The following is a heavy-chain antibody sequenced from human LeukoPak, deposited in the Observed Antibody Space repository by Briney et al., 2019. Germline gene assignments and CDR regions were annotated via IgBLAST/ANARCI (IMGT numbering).Heavy chain of an antibody. V-gene: IGHV1-46*01. Sequence: ASVKVSCKASGYTFTGYYMHWVRQAPGQGLEWMGIINPSGGSTSYAQKFQGRVTMTRDTSTSTVYMELSSLRSEDTAVYYCAREGVYAPDPSSYHRDAFDIWGQGTVVIVSS. CDR2: INPSGGST. CDR3: AREGVYAPDPSSYHRDAFDI. J-gene: IGHJ3*02. D-gene: IGHD3-16*02. CDR1: GYTFTGYY.